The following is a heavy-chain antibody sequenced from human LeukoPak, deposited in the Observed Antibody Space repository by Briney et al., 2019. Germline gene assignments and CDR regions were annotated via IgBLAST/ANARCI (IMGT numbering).Heavy chain of an antibody. CDR1: GYTFTGYY. Sequence: GASVKVSCKASGYTFTGYYMHWVRQATGQGLEWMGWMNPNSGNTGYAQKFQGRVTITRNTSISTAYMELSSLRSEDTAVYYCATVTTYGSGSYYNVGAFDIWGQGTMVTVSS. D-gene: IGHD3-10*01. V-gene: IGHV1-8*03. CDR2: MNPNSGNT. CDR3: ATVTTYGSGSYYNVGAFDI. J-gene: IGHJ3*02.